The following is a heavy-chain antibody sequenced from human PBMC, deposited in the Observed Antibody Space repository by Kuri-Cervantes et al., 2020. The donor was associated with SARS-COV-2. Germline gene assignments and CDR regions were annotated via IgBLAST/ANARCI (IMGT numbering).Heavy chain of an antibody. CDR1: GFTFSNAW. CDR2: IKSKTDGGTT. V-gene: IGHV3-15*01. D-gene: IGHD3-10*01. Sequence: GGSLRLSCAASGFTFSNAWMSWVRQAPGKGLEWVGRIKSKTDGGTTDYAAPVKGRFTISRDDSKNTLYLQMNSLRAEDTAVYYCARGGGSGSYPSDYWGQGTLVTVSS. CDR3: ARGGGSGSYPSDY. J-gene: IGHJ4*02.